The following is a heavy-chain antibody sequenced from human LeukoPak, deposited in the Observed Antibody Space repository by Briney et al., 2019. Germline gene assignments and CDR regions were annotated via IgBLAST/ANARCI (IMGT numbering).Heavy chain of an antibody. J-gene: IGHJ4*02. CDR3: AKSMATAVVGTFDY. V-gene: IGHV3-23*01. CDR2: NSASGIST. CDR1: GFTFSSYA. Sequence: QPGGSLRLSCAASGFTFSSYAMSWVRQAPGKGLEWVSSNSASGISTYYADSVKGRFTISRDNSKNTLYLQMNSLRAEDTAVYYCAKSMATAVVGTFDYWGQGTLVTVSS. D-gene: IGHD6-19*01.